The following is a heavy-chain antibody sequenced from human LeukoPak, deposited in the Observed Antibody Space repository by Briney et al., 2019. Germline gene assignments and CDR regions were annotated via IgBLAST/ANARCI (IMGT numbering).Heavy chain of an antibody. D-gene: IGHD3-10*01. CDR2: ISAYNGNT. J-gene: IGHJ4*02. CDR3: ARFYYGSGSLFDY. CDR1: GYTFTSYG. V-gene: IGHV1-18*01. Sequence: GASVKVSCKASGYTFTSYGISWVRQAPGQGLEWMGWISAYNGNTNYAQKLQGRVTMTTDTSTSTACMELRSLRSDDTAVYYCARFYYGSGSLFDYWGQGTLVTVSS.